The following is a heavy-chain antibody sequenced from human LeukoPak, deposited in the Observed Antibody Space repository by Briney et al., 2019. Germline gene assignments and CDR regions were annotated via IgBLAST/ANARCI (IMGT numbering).Heavy chain of an antibody. Sequence: SETLSLTCTVSGDSISSNYWSWIRQPPGKGLEWIGCIYYSGSTNYNPSLKSRVTILVDTSKNQFSLNLISVSAADTAVYYCATLTNYDLSHWGQGILVTVSS. CDR1: GDSISSNY. CDR3: ATLTNYDLSH. J-gene: IGHJ4*02. CDR2: IYYSGST. D-gene: IGHD3-3*01. V-gene: IGHV4-59*01.